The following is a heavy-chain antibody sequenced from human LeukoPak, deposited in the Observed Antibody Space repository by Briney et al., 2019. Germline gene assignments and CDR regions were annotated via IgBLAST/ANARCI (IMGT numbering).Heavy chain of an antibody. V-gene: IGHV4-4*02. D-gene: IGHD6-13*01. CDR1: GGSISCSNW. Sequence: PSETLSLTCAVSGGSISCSNWWSWVRQPPGKGLEWIGEIYHSGSTNYNPSLKSRVTISVDKSKNQFSLKLSSVTAADTAVYYCARDDSSSWSPFDYWGQGTLVTVSS. CDR2: IYHSGST. J-gene: IGHJ4*02. CDR3: ARDDSSSWSPFDY.